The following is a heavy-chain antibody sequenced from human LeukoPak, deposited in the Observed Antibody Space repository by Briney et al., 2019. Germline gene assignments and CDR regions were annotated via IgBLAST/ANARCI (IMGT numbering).Heavy chain of an antibody. CDR1: GYTFTGYY. CDR3: CAVVATIDTLYYFDY. J-gene: IGHJ4*02. D-gene: IGHD5-12*01. V-gene: IGHV1-2*06. CDR2: IDPNSGGT. Sequence: ASVKVSCKTSGYTFTGYYIHWVRQAPGQGLEWLGRIDPNSGGTSYAHNFQGRVTMTRDTSISTAYMDLSSLTSDDTAVHYCCAVVATIDTLYYFDYWGQGTLVTVSS.